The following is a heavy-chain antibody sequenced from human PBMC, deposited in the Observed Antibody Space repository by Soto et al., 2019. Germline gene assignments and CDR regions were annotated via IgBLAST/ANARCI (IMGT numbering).Heavy chain of an antibody. CDR3: ARRGSSGNNWFDP. D-gene: IGHD3-22*01. CDR2: IYPGDSDT. J-gene: IGHJ5*02. Sequence: GESLKISCKGSGYSFTSYWIGWLRQMPVKGLEWMGIIYPGDSDTRYSPSFQGQVTISAATSISTAYLQWSSLKASDTAMYYCARRGSSGNNWFDPWGQGTMVTASS. CDR1: GYSFTSYW. V-gene: IGHV5-51*01.